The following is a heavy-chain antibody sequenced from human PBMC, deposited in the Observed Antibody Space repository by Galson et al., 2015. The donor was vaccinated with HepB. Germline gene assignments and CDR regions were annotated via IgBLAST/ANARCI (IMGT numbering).Heavy chain of an antibody. Sequence: SLRLSCAASGFTFSSFWMSWVRQAPGKGLEWVANINQDGGEKYYVDSVKGRFTISRDNAKNSLYLQMNSLRAEDTALYYCARAPAQYVNSWYGGGSPNYYFDYWGQGTLVTVSS. CDR3: ARAPAQYVNSWYGGGSPNYYFDY. V-gene: IGHV3-7*01. D-gene: IGHD3-10*01. J-gene: IGHJ4*02. CDR1: GFTFSSFW. CDR2: INQDGGEK.